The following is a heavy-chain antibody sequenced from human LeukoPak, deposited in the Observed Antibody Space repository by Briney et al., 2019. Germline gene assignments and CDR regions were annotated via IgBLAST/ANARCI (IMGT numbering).Heavy chain of an antibody. D-gene: IGHD3-9*01. Sequence: GGSLRLSCAASGFTFSRYSMIWVRQAPGKGLEWVSSISSSSIYTYYADSVKGRFTISRDNAKKSLFLQMNSLRAEDTAVYYCARATTYDILTGYSDYWGQGTLVTVSS. J-gene: IGHJ4*02. CDR2: ISSSSIYT. CDR1: GFTFSRYS. V-gene: IGHV3-21*01. CDR3: ARATTYDILTGYSDY.